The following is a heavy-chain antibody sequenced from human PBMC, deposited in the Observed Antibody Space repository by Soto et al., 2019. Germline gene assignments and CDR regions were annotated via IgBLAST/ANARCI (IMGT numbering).Heavy chain of an antibody. CDR2: ISYDGSNK. CDR3: AGVVPERLTEYYFDY. J-gene: IGHJ4*02. D-gene: IGHD6-25*01. V-gene: IGHV3-30*03. Sequence: PGGSLRLSCAASGFTFSSYGMHWVRQAPGKGLEWVAVISYDGSNKYYADSVKGRFTISRDNSKNTLYLQMNSLRAEDTAVYYCAGVVPERLTEYYFDYWGQGTLVTASS. CDR1: GFTFSSYG.